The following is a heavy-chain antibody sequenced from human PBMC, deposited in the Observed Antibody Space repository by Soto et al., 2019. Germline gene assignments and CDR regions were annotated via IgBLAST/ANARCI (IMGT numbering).Heavy chain of an antibody. CDR1: GFTFDTYG. CDR2: ITGGNS. D-gene: IGHD3-3*01. V-gene: IGHV3-23*01. J-gene: IGHJ4*02. Sequence: GGSLRLSCSASGFTFDTYGMGWVRQAPGKGLEWVSAITGGNSYYAASVNGRITITRDNSKNTLYRQMSRLRDEDTALYYCAKDKERGGYDSDFDSWGQGTLVTVSS. CDR3: AKDKERGGYDSDFDS.